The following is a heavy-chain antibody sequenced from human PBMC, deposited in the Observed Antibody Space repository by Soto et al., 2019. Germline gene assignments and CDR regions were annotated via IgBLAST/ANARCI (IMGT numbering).Heavy chain of an antibody. V-gene: IGHV4-38-2*02. CDR2: ISHTGTT. J-gene: IGHJ6*02. Sequence: SETLSLTCLVSGFPISSPYSWGWIRQPPGKGLEWIGSISHTGTTSYSPSLTSRDSISVDTSKNQDSLKLTSVTAADTAVYFCARVTMVIRDSDHFGVDVWGHGTTVTVSS. CDR3: ARVTMVIRDSDHFGVDV. D-gene: IGHD4-17*01. CDR1: GFPISSPYS.